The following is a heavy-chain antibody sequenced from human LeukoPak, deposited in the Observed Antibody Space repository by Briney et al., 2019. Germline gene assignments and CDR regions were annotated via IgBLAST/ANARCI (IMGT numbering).Heavy chain of an antibody. D-gene: IGHD2-15*01. J-gene: IGHJ3*02. CDR3: ARGYCSGGSCYFGI. CDR1: GFTFSFYG. V-gene: IGHV3-21*01. CDR2: ISSSSSYI. Sequence: PGGSLRLSCVGTGFTFSFYGMSWVRQAPGKGLEWVSSISSSSSYIYYADSVKGRFTISRDNAKNSLYLQMNSLRAEDTAVYYCARGYCSGGSCYFGIWGQGTMVTVSS.